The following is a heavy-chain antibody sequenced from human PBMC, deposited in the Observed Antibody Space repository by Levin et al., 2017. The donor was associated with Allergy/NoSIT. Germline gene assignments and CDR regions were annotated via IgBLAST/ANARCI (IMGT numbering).Heavy chain of an antibody. D-gene: IGHD3-10*01. J-gene: IGHJ4*02. V-gene: IGHV3-30-3*01. CDR1: GFTFSNYA. CDR2: ISYDGSNK. Sequence: LSLTCAASGFTFSNYAMHWVRQAPGKGLEWVAVISYDGSNKYYADSVKGRFTISRDNSKNTLYVQMNSLRVEDTAVYYCARSEGSGSNKRAPGYWGQGTLVTVSS. CDR3: ARSEGSGSNKRAPGY.